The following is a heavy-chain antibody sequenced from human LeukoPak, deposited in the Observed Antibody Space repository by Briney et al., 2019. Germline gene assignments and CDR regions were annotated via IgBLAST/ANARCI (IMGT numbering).Heavy chain of an antibody. Sequence: SETLSLTCTVSGGSISSYYWSWIRQPPGKGLEWIGYIYYSGSTNYNPSLKSRVTISVDTSKNQFSLKLSSVTAADTAVYYCARDGSGSGYDYGAFDIWGQGTMVTVSS. J-gene: IGHJ3*02. CDR1: GGSISSYY. CDR2: IYYSGST. V-gene: IGHV4-59*01. CDR3: ARDGSGSGYDYGAFDI. D-gene: IGHD5-12*01.